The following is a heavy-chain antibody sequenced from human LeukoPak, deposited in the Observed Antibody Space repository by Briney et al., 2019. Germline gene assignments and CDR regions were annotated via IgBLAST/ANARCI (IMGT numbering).Heavy chain of an antibody. CDR1: GGSISSGSYY. J-gene: IGHJ4*02. Sequence: SQSLSLTCTVSGGSISSGSYYWTWIRQPAGKGLEWIGRIYTSGSTNHNPSLKSRVTISLDTSKNQFSLKLISVTAADTAVYFCARERTDTSMDYWGQGTLVTVSS. V-gene: IGHV4-61*02. CDR3: ARERTDTSMDY. CDR2: IYTSGST. D-gene: IGHD5-18*01.